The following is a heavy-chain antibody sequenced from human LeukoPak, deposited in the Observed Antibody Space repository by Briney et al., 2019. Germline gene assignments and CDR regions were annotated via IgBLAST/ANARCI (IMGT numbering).Heavy chain of an antibody. CDR3: ARQTTVTYYYYYYYYMDV. Sequence: GESLKISCKASGYSFTTYWIGWVRQMPGKDLEWMGIIYAGDSDTRYSPSFQGQVTISADKSISTAYLQWSSLKASDTAMYYCARQTTVTYYYYYYYYMDVWGKGTTVTVSS. CDR2: IYAGDSDT. V-gene: IGHV5-51*01. D-gene: IGHD4-11*01. CDR1: GYSFTTYW. J-gene: IGHJ6*03.